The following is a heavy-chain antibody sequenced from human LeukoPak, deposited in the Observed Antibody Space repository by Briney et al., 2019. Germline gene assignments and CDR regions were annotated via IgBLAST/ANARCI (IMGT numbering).Heavy chain of an antibody. V-gene: IGHV3-7*01. D-gene: IGHD2-15*01. Sequence: GGSLRLSCEASGFTFSNYFMTWVRQAPGKGLEWVANINQDGSENYYVDSVKGRFTISRDNARNSLYLQMNSLRAEDTAVYYCARIYPSGTEFDYWGQGTLVTVSS. J-gene: IGHJ4*02. CDR3: ARIYPSGTEFDY. CDR1: GFTFSNYF. CDR2: INQDGSEN.